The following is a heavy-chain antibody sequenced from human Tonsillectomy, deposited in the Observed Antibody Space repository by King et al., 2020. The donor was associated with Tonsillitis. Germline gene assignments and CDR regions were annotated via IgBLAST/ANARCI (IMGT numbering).Heavy chain of an antibody. V-gene: IGHV1-2*02. D-gene: IGHD2/OR15-2a*01. CDR3: ASGDEITEYYFAH. Sequence: VQLVESGAEVKKPGASVKVSCKASGYTFTGYYIHWVRQAPGQRPEWMGWINPHTGGTNSALKFRGRITLSRDTSISSVYMELSRLRSDDTAIYYCASGDEITEYYFAHWGQGTQVTVSS. J-gene: IGHJ4*02. CDR1: GYTFTGYY. CDR2: INPHTGGT.